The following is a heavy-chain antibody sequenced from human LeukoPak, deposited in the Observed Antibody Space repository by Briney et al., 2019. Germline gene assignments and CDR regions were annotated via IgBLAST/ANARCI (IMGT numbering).Heavy chain of an antibody. D-gene: IGHD3-16*01. CDR2: IGGRGGST. V-gene: IGHV3-23*01. J-gene: IGHJ5*02. CDR3: GKEGGA. CDR1: GFTVSSNY. Sequence: GGSLRLSCAASGFTVSSNYMSWVRQAPGKGPDWVSAIGGRGGSTYYADSLGGRFTISRDNSKDMVYLQMNSLKVEDTATYYCGKEGGAWGQGTKVTVSS.